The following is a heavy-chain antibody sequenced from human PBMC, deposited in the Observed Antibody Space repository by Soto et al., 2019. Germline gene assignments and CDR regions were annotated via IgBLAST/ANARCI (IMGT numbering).Heavy chain of an antibody. V-gene: IGHV4-39*02. CDR1: GGSISNTDYY. J-gene: IGHJ4*02. Sequence: SETLSLTCTVSGGSISNTDYYWGWVRQPPGKGLEWIGTIYYNGATQYNPSLKSRVTLSVDTSKNHFSVKLTSVTAADTAVYYCARELRGDSGPPRSDYWGQGTLVTVSS. CDR2: IYYNGAT. D-gene: IGHD3-10*01. CDR3: ARELRGDSGPPRSDY.